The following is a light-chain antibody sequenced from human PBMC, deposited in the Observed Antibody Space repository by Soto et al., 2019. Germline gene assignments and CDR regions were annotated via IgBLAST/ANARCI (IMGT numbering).Light chain of an antibody. Sequence: EIVMTQSPATLSLSQGERATLSCRASQTVRNNYLAWYQQKPGQAPRLLIYDASSRATGIPDRFSGGGSGTDFTLTISSLEPEDFAVYYCQQLSSYTLTFGGGTKVDIK. CDR1: QTVRNNY. J-gene: IGKJ4*01. CDR2: DAS. CDR3: QQLSSYTLT. V-gene: IGKV3-20*01.